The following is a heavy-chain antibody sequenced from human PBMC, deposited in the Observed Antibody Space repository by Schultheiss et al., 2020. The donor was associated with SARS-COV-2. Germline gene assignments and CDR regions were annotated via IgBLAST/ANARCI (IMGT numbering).Heavy chain of an antibody. J-gene: IGHJ4*02. Sequence: GGSLRLSCAASGFTFSSYAMHWVRQAPGKGLEWVAVISYDGSNKYYADSVKGRFTISRDNSKNTLYLQMDSLRADDTAVYYCARDPSRLYGEGVNYWGQGTLVTVSS. CDR2: ISYDGSNK. D-gene: IGHD2/OR15-2a*01. CDR3: ARDPSRLYGEGVNY. CDR1: GFTFSSYA. V-gene: IGHV3-30*04.